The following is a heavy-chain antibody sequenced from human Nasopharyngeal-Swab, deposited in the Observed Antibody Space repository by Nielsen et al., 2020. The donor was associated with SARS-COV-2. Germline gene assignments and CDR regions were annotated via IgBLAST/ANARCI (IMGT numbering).Heavy chain of an antibody. V-gene: IGHV3-23*01. CDR2: ISGSGITT. Sequence: VRHAPGKGLEWVSVISGSGITTYYADSVKGRFTISRDNSKNTLYLQMNSLRAEDTAIYYCAGDPRLRYFDYWGQGTLVTVSS. D-gene: IGHD3-16*01. CDR3: AGDPRLRYFDY. J-gene: IGHJ4*02.